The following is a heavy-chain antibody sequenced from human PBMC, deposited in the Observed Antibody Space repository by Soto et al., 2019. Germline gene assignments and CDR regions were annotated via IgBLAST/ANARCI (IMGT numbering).Heavy chain of an antibody. Sequence: VGSLRLSCTASGFTFSNYAMSWVRQAPDKGLEWVSAISGRGGSTYYADSVKGRFTISRDNPKNMLFLQMNSLGAEDTALYYCAKDSTVTTSLYSYYYGLDVWGQGTTVTVSS. CDR3: AKDSTVTTSLYSYYYGLDV. V-gene: IGHV3-23*01. D-gene: IGHD4-17*01. CDR1: GFTFSNYA. CDR2: ISGRGGST. J-gene: IGHJ6*02.